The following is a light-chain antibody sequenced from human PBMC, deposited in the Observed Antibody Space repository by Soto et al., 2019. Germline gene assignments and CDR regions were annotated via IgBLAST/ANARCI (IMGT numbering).Light chain of an antibody. Sequence: QSVLTQPPSVSGAPGQRRTISCAGTSSNIGAGFDVHWYQQLPGTAPKLLIYANDDRPSGVPDRFSGSTSGTSASLAITGLQAEDAADYYCQSYDNSLLAYVFGGGTKLTVL. V-gene: IGLV1-40*01. CDR3: QSYDNSLLAYV. J-gene: IGLJ2*01. CDR1: SSNIGAGFD. CDR2: AND.